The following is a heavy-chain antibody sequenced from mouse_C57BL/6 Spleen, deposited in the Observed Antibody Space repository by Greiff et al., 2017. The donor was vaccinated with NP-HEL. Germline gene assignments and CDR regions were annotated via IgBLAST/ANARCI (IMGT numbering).Heavy chain of an antibody. D-gene: IGHD2-5*01. CDR2: IDPSDSYT. CDR1: GYTFTSYW. Sequence: QVQLQQSGAELVMPGASVKLSCKASGYTFTSYWMHWVKQRPGQGLEWIGEIDPSDSYTNYNQKFKGKSTLTVDKSSSTAYMQLSSLTSEDSAVYYCARVYYSNFDYWGQGTTLTVSS. CDR3: ARVYYSNFDY. J-gene: IGHJ2*01. V-gene: IGHV1-69*01.